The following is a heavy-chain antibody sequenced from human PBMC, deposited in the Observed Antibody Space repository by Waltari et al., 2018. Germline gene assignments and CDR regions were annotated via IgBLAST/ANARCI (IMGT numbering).Heavy chain of an antibody. D-gene: IGHD3-3*02. Sequence: QVQLQESGPGLVKPSETLFLPCAVSGYSISSGYYWGWIRPPPGKGLEWIGSIYHSGSTYYNPSLKSRVTRSVDTSKNQFSLKLSSVTAADTAVYYCARHFSLLDWFDPWGQGTLVTVSS. CDR1: GYSISSGYY. CDR2: IYHSGST. J-gene: IGHJ5*02. CDR3: ARHFSLLDWFDP. V-gene: IGHV4-38-2*01.